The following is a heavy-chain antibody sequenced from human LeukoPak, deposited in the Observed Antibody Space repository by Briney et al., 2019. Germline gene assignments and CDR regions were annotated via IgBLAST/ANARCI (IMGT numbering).Heavy chain of an antibody. CDR3: ARGYRIAARYDY. V-gene: IGHV4-30-2*01. Sequence: SETLSLTCAVSGGSISSGGYSWSWIRQPPGKGLEWIGYIYHSGSTYYNPSLKSRVTISVDTSKNQFSLKLSSVTAADTAVYYCARGYRIAARYDYWGQGTLVTVSS. J-gene: IGHJ4*02. CDR2: IYHSGST. D-gene: IGHD6-6*01. CDR1: GGSISSGGYS.